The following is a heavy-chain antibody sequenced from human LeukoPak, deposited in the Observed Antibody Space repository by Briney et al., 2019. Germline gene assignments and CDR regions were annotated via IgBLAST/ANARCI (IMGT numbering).Heavy chain of an antibody. D-gene: IGHD4-17*01. CDR3: ARTRRKYGDYIDY. CDR2: INHSGST. Sequence: PSETLSLTCAVYGGSFSGYYWSWIRQPPGKGLEWIGEINHSGSTNYNPSLKSRVTMSVDTSKNQFSLKLSSVTAADTAVYYCARTRRKYGDYIDYWGQGTLVTVSS. J-gene: IGHJ4*02. V-gene: IGHV4-34*01. CDR1: GGSFSGYY.